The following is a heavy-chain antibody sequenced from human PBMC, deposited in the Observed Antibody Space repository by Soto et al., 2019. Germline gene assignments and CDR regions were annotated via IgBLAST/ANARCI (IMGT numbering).Heavy chain of an antibody. V-gene: IGHV3-30-3*01. CDR3: ARESRGKDGYPGWFDP. J-gene: IGHJ5*02. Sequence: GGSLRLSCAASGFTFSSYAMHWVRQAPGKGLEWVAVISYDGSNKYYADSVKGRFTISRDNSKNTLYLQMNSLRAEDTAVYYCARESRGKDGYPGWFDPWGQGTLVTVSS. CDR2: ISYDGSNK. CDR1: GFTFSSYA. D-gene: IGHD5-12*01.